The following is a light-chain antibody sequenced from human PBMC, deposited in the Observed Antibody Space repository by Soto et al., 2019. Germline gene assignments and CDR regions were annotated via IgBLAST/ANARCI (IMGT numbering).Light chain of an antibody. CDR2: DVT. CDR1: SSDVGGYNY. Sequence: QSVLTQPPSVSGSPGQSITISCTGTSSDVGGYNYVSWYQHHPGKAPKLIIYDVTNRPSGVSDPFSGSKSGNTASLTISGLQPEDEADYYYSSYTTGNTRQIVFGTGTKLTVL. J-gene: IGLJ1*01. V-gene: IGLV2-14*03. CDR3: SSYTTGNTRQIV.